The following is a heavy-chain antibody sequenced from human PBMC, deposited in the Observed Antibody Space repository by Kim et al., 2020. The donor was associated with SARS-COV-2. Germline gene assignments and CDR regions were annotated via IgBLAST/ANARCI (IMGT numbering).Heavy chain of an antibody. CDR3: AREDGYYDSSGSRSDY. Sequence: GGSLRLSCAASGFTFSDYYMSWIRQAPGKGLEWVSYISSSGSTIYYADSVKGRFTISRDNAKNSLYLQMNSLRAEDTAVYYCAREDGYYDSSGSRSDYWGQGTLVTVSS. V-gene: IGHV3-11*01. CDR2: ISSSGSTI. D-gene: IGHD3-22*01. CDR1: GFTFSDYY. J-gene: IGHJ4*02.